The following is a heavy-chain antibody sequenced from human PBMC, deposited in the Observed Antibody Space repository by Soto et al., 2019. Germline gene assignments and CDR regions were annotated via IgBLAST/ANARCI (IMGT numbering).Heavy chain of an antibody. Sequence: QVQLQESGPGLVKPSQTLSLTCTVSGGSISSGGYYWSWIRQHPGKGLEWIGCIYYSGSTYYNPPPKSRVTISVDTAKNQFPLKLISVTAADTAVYYCAGDYYVSGKDFDYCGQGTLVTASS. J-gene: IGHJ4*02. D-gene: IGHD3-10*01. V-gene: IGHV4-31*03. CDR2: IYYSGST. CDR3: AGDYYVSGKDFDY. CDR1: GGSISSGGYY.